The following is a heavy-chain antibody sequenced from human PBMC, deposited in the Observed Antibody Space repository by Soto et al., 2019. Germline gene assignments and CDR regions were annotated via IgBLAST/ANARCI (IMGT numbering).Heavy chain of an antibody. J-gene: IGHJ4*02. V-gene: IGHV4-39*01. CDR2: IYYSGST. Sequence: SETLSLTCTVSGGSISSSSYYWGWIRQPPGKGLGWIGSIYYSGSTYYNPSLKSRVTISVDTAKNQFSLKLSSVTAADTAVYYCWYCLGGSCYIWGQGTLVTVSS. CDR3: WYCLGGSCYI. CDR1: GGSISSSSYY. D-gene: IGHD2-15*01.